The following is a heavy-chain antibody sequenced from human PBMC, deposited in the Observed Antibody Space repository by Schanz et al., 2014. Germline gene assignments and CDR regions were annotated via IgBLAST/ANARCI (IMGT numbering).Heavy chain of an antibody. CDR2: ISAYSGNS. D-gene: IGHD3-9*01. J-gene: IGHJ4*02. CDR3: ARGWGYDALTGYVF. Sequence: QVQLVQSGAEVKKAGASVKVSCKVSGYTLSKLSIHWVRQAPGQGLEWMGRISAYSGNSKYAQKLQGRVPMTTDTSTNTAYMELRSLTSDDTAVYYCARGWGYDALTGYVFWGQGTLVTVSS. V-gene: IGHV1-18*01. CDR1: GYTLSKLS.